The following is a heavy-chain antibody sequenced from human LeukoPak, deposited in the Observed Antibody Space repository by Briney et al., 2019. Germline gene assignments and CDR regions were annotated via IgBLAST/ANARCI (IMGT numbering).Heavy chain of an antibody. CDR3: ARDSSSGWYYFDY. D-gene: IGHD6-19*01. CDR2: IIPILGIA. Sequence: GASVKVSCKASGGTFSSYAISWVRQAPGQGLEWMGRIIPILGIANYAQKFQGRVTITADKSTSTAYMELSSLRSDDTAVYYCARDSSSGWYYFDYWGQGTLVTVSS. CDR1: GGTFSSYA. V-gene: IGHV1-69*04. J-gene: IGHJ4*02.